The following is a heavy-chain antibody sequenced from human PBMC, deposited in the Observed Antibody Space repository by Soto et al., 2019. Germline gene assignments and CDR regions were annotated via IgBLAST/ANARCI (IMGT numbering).Heavy chain of an antibody. CDR3: ARDYYDSSGYSNAGINY. D-gene: IGHD3-22*01. CDR2: IWYDVSNK. V-gene: IGHV3-33*01. J-gene: IGHJ4*02. Sequence: QVQLVESGGGVVQPGRSLRLSCAASGFTFSSYGMHWVRQAPGKGLEWVAVIWYDVSNKYYEDSVKGRFTISRDNSKNTLYLQMNSLRAEDTAVYYCARDYYDSSGYSNAGINYWGQGTLVTVSS. CDR1: GFTFSSYG.